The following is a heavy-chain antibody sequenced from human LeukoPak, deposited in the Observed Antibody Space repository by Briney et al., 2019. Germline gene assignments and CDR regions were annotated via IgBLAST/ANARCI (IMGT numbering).Heavy chain of an antibody. CDR1: GGSISSSSYY. Sequence: PSETLSLTCSVSGGSISSSSYYWGWIRQPPGEGLEWIGSVYYSGSISYNPSLNSRVTISVDTSKSQFSLNLTSVTAADTAVYYCTRLGSAVVRGVIIKYWGQGTLVTVSS. CDR3: TRLGSAVVRGVIIKY. CDR2: VYYSGSI. D-gene: IGHD3-10*01. V-gene: IGHV4-39*01. J-gene: IGHJ4*02.